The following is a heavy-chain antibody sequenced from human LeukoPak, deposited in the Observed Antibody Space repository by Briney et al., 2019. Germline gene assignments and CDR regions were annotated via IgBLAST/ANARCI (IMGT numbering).Heavy chain of an antibody. J-gene: IGHJ4*02. CDR1: GFTFPTSA. D-gene: IGHD2-8*02. CDR2: LSGSGGST. CDR3: AKSRGTDTHFDS. V-gene: IGHV3-23*01. Sequence: GGPLRLSCAASGFTFPTSAMSWVRQAPEKGLDWVSALSGSGGSTYYADSVRGRFTISRDNSKNMLYLQMNSLRAEDTAVYYCAKSRGTDTHFDSWVQGTLVTVSS.